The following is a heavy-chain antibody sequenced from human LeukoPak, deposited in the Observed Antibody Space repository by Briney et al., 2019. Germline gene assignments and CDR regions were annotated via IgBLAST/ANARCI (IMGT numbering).Heavy chain of an antibody. CDR2: IIPIFGTA. CDR1: GGTFSSYA. V-gene: IGHV1-69*13. Sequence: ASVTVSCKASGGTFSSYAISWVRQAPGQGLEWMGGIIPIFGTANYAQKFQGRVTITADESTSTAYMELSSLRSEDTAVYYCARGLGSSPYYYYYYMDVWGKGTTVTISS. J-gene: IGHJ6*03. D-gene: IGHD3-10*01. CDR3: ARGLGSSPYYYYYYMDV.